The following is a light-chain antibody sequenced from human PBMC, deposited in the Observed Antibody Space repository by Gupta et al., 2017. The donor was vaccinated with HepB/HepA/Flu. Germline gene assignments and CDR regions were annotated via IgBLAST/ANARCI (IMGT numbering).Light chain of an antibody. CDR3: QMYNNWPPTWA. CDR1: QSVASN. Sequence: EIVMTQSPATLSVSPGERVTLSCRASQSVASNLAWYQHKPGQAPRLLRYDVSTRATNIPARFSGSGFGTEFTLTISSLQSDDVAVYYCQMYNNWPPTWAFGQGTKVEIK. V-gene: IGKV3-15*01. J-gene: IGKJ1*01. CDR2: DVS.